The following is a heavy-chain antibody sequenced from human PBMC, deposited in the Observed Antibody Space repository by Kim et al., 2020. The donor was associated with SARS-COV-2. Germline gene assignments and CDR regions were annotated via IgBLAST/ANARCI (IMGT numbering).Heavy chain of an antibody. J-gene: IGHJ4*02. CDR3: ARAAAASIFGVVIPRGHGAYYFDY. CDR1: GYTFTSYD. CDR2: MNPNSGNT. Sequence: ASVKVSCKASGYTFTSYDINWVRQATGQGLEWMGWMNPNSGNTGYAQKFQGRVTMTRNTSISTAYMELSSLRSEDTAVYYCARAAAASIFGVVIPRGHGAYYFDYWGQGTLVTVSS. V-gene: IGHV1-8*01. D-gene: IGHD3-3*01.